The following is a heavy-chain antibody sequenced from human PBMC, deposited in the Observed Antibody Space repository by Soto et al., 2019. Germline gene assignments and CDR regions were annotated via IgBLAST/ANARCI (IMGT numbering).Heavy chain of an antibody. J-gene: IGHJ4*02. V-gene: IGHV3-23*01. Sequence: EVQLLESGGALIQPGGSLRLSCVASGFTFSSDAMSWVRQAPGKGLEWVSAITGSGDNTYYADSVEGRFTISRDNSKDTVYLQMNSLRVEDTAVYYCARDGWADWGQGTLVTVSS. CDR1: GFTFSSDA. CDR3: ARDGWAD. CDR2: ITGSGDNT. D-gene: IGHD1-26*01.